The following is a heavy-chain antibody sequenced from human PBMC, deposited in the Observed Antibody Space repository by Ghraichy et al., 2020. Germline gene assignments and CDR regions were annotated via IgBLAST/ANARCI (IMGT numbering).Heavy chain of an antibody. CDR3: AREGSRGYDILTGYYYYYGMDV. D-gene: IGHD3-9*01. CDR2: IYISGST. Sequence: SETLSLTCTVSGGSISSYYWSWIRQPAGKGLEWIGRIYISGSTNYNPSLKSRVTMSVDTSKNQFSLKLSSVTAADTAVYYCAREGSRGYDILTGYYYYYGMDVWGQGTTVTVSS. V-gene: IGHV4-4*07. CDR1: GGSISSYY. J-gene: IGHJ6*02.